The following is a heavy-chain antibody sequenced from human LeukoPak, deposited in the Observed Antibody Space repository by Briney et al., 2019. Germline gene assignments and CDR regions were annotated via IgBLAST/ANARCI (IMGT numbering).Heavy chain of an antibody. CDR1: GFSLSTSGVG. Sequence: SGPTLVNPTQTLTLTCTFSGFSLSTSGVGVGWIRQPPEKALEWLALIYWDDDKHYSPSLKNRLTITKNTSKNQVVLTMTNMDPVDTATYYCAPRDITTVVNNWFDPWGQGTLVTVSS. J-gene: IGHJ5*02. CDR2: IYWDDDK. CDR3: APRDITTVVNNWFDP. D-gene: IGHD4-23*01. V-gene: IGHV2-5*02.